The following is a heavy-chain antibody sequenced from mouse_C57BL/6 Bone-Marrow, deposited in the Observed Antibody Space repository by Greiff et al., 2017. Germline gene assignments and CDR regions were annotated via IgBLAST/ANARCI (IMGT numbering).Heavy chain of an antibody. D-gene: IGHD4-1*01. CDR2: INPSSGYT. J-gene: IGHJ1*03. Sequence: QVQLQQSGAELARPGASVKMSCKASGYTFTSYTMHWVKQRPGQGLEWIGYINPSSGYTKYNQKFKDKATLTADKSSSTAYMHLSSLTSEDSAVYYCARGGLTGTWYFYVWGTGTTVTVSS. V-gene: IGHV1-4*01. CDR1: GYTFTSYT. CDR3: ARGGLTGTWYFYV.